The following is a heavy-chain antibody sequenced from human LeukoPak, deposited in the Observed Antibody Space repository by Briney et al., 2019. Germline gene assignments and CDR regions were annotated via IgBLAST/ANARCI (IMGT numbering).Heavy chain of an antibody. D-gene: IGHD3-22*01. V-gene: IGHV3-7*01. CDR1: GFTFSDYW. Sequence: PGGSLRLSCAASGFTFSDYWMSWVRQAPGKGPEWVANIKQDGSQKFYVDSVKGRFTISRDNAKNSLYLQMNSLRAEDTALYYCARGDYYENSGYFIDAFDIWGQGTMVTVSA. CDR3: ARGDYYENSGYFIDAFDI. CDR2: IKQDGSQK. J-gene: IGHJ3*02.